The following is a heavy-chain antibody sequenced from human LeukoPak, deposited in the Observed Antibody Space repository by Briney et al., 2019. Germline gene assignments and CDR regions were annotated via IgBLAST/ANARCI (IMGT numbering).Heavy chain of an antibody. CDR2: INHSGST. D-gene: IGHD3-22*01. J-gene: IGHJ4*02. CDR1: GGSFSGYY. Sequence: SETLSLTCAVYGGSFSGYYWSWIRQPPGKGLEWIGEINHSGSTNYNPSLKSRVTISVDTSKNQFSLKLSSVTAADTAVYYCAGGYYYDSSGYDPGVWGQGTLVTVSS. V-gene: IGHV4-34*01. CDR3: AGGYYYDSSGYDPGV.